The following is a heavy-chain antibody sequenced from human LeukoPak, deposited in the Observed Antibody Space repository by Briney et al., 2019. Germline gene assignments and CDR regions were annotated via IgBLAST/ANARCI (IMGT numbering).Heavy chain of an antibody. CDR1: GFTVSSNY. D-gene: IGHD6-19*01. CDR2: IYSGGST. V-gene: IGHV3-53*01. J-gene: IGHJ4*02. Sequence: GGSLRHSCAASGFTVSSNYMSWVRQAPGKGLEWVSVIYSGGSTYYADSVKGRFSISRDNSKNTLYLQMNSLRAEDTAVYYCAREPGSSGWYLHWGQGTLVTVSS. CDR3: AREPGSSGWYLH.